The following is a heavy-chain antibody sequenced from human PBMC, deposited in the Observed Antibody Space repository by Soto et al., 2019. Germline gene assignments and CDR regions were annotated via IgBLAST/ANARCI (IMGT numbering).Heavy chain of an antibody. CDR1: GYTFTSYG. V-gene: IGHV1-18*01. J-gene: IGHJ5*02. CDR3: ARTYYYGSGSPRGAFWFDP. Sequence: ASVKVSCKASGYTFTSYGISWVRQAPGQGLEWMGWISAYNGNTNYAQKLQGRVTMTTDTSTSTAYMELRSLRSDDTAVYYCARTYYYGSGSPRGAFWFDPWGQGTLVTVSS. D-gene: IGHD3-10*01. CDR2: ISAYNGNT.